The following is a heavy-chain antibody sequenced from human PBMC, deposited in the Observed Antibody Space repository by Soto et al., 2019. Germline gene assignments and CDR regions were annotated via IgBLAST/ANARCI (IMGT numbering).Heavy chain of an antibody. J-gene: IGHJ5*02. CDR2: INHSGST. CDR3: ARSGGDYENWFDP. D-gene: IGHD4-17*01. Sequence: QVQLQQWGAGLLKPSETLSLTCAVYGGSFSGYYWSWIRQPPGKGLEWIGEINHSGSTNYNPSLKSRVTISVDTSKNQFSLKLNSVTAADTAVYYCARSGGDYENWFDPWGQGTLVTVSS. V-gene: IGHV4-34*01. CDR1: GGSFSGYY.